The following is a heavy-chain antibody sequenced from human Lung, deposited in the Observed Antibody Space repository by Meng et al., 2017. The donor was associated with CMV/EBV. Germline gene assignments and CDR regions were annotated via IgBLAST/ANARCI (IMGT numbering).Heavy chain of an antibody. CDR3: ARGRLTGPSIVVIPADPYNWFDP. D-gene: IGHD2-2*01. J-gene: IGHJ5*02. CDR2: INPNSGGT. V-gene: IGHV1-2*02. CDR1: GYTFTGYY. Sequence: ASXXVSXKASGYTFTGYYMNWVRQAPGQGLEWMGWINPNSGGTNYEQKFQGRVTMIRDASTSTAYMELSRLKYDDTAVYYCARGRLTGPSIVVIPADPYNWFDPWXQGTLVTVSS.